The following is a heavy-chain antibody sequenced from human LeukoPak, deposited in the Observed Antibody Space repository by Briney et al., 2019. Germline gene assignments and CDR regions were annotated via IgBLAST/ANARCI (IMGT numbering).Heavy chain of an antibody. J-gene: IGHJ4*02. V-gene: IGHV3-73*01. CDR2: IRSKANSYAT. D-gene: IGHD3-22*01. CDR1: GFTFSGSA. Sequence: GGSLRLSCAASGFTFSGSAMHWGRQASGKGLEWVGRIRSKANSYATAYAASVKGRFTISRDDSKNTAYLQMNSLKTEDTAVYYCTRHPSYYDSSGYYSDFDYWGQGTLLTVSS. CDR3: TRHPSYYDSSGYYSDFDY.